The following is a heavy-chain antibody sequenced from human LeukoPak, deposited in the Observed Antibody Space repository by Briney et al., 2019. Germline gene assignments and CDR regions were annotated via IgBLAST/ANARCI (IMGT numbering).Heavy chain of an antibody. V-gene: IGHV1-69*13. D-gene: IGHD2-15*01. CDR2: IIPIFGTA. CDR1: GGTFSSYA. CDR3: AGSYCSGGSCYSIFDY. Sequence: SVKVSCKASGGTFSSYAISWVRQAPGQGLEWMGGIIPIFGTANYAQKFQGRVTITADESTSSAYMELSSLRSEDTAVYYCAGSYCSGGSCYSIFDYWGQGTLVTVSS. J-gene: IGHJ4*02.